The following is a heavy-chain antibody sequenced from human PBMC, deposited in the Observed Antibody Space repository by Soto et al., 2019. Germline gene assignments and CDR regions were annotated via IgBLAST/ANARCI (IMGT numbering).Heavy chain of an antibody. Sequence: SETLSLTCAVYGGSFSGYYWSWIRQPPGKGLEWIGEINHSGSTNYNPSLKSRVTIPVDTSKNKFSLKLSSVTAADTAVYYCARARGGTGYCSGGSCYYFDYWGQGTLVTVSS. CDR2: INHSGST. V-gene: IGHV4-34*01. J-gene: IGHJ4*02. CDR3: ARARGGTGYCSGGSCYYFDY. CDR1: GGSFSGYY. D-gene: IGHD2-15*01.